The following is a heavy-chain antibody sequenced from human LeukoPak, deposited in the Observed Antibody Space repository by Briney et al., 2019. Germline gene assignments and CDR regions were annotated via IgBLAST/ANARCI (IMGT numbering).Heavy chain of an antibody. D-gene: IGHD5-18*01. V-gene: IGHV3-48*03. Sequence: PGGSLRLSCAASGFTFSSYEMNWVRQAPGKGLEWVSYISSSGSTIYYADSVKGRFTISRDNSKNTLYLQMNSLRAEDTAVYYCAKEGYSYGSLHFDYWGQGTLVTVSS. J-gene: IGHJ4*02. CDR2: ISSSGSTI. CDR3: AKEGYSYGSLHFDY. CDR1: GFTFSSYE.